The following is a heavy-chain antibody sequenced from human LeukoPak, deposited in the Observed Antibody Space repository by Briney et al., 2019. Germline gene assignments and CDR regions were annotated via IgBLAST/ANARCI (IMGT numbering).Heavy chain of an antibody. D-gene: IGHD4-17*01. Sequence: SVKVSCKASGGTFSSYAISWVRQAPGQGLEWMGRIIPIFGTANYAQKFQGRVTITTDDSTSTADMELSSLRSEDTAVYYCARDVTTYYYYMDVWGKGTTVTVS. CDR3: ARDVTTYYYYMDV. J-gene: IGHJ6*03. CDR2: IIPIFGTA. V-gene: IGHV1-69*05. CDR1: GGTFSSYA.